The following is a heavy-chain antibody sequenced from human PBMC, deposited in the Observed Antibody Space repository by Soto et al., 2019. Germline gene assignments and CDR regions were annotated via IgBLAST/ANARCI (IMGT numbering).Heavy chain of an antibody. CDR2: ISYDGSNK. V-gene: IGHV3-30*18. D-gene: IGHD5-12*01. CDR3: AKELATMGDYYYYYGMDV. J-gene: IGHJ6*02. Sequence: QVQLVESGGGVVQPGRSLRLSCAASGFTFSSYGMHWVRQAPGKGLEWVAVISYDGSNKYYADSVKGRFTISRDNSKNTRYLQMNSLRAEDTAVYYCAKELATMGDYYYYYGMDVWGQGTTVTVSS. CDR1: GFTFSSYG.